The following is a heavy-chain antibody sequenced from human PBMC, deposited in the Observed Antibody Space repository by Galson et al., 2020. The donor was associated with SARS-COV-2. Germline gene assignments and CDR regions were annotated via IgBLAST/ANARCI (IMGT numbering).Heavy chain of an antibody. CDR1: A. CDR2: ISGSGAVT. D-gene: IGHD2-21*01. J-gene: IGHJ4*02. CDR3: AKISTGGVFAMDY. V-gene: IGHV3-23*01. Sequence: AFTWVRQGPGKGREWVASISGSGAVTYYAESVKGRFTISRDNSRNTVFLQMNSLRAEGTALYFFAKISTGGVFAMDYWGQGSLVTVSS.